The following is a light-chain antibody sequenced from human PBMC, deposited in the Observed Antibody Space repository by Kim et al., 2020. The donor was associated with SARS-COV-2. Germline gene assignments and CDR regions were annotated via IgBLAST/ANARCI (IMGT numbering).Light chain of an antibody. Sequence: CPLSSGFSNYKVDWYLQRPGKGPRFVMRVGTGGIVGSKGDGIPDRFSVLGSGLNRYLTIENIQEEDESDYHCGADHGTGTDFVYVFGGGTKLTVL. V-gene: IGLV9-49*01. CDR1: SGFSNYK. CDR2: VGTGGIVG. J-gene: IGLJ3*02. CDR3: GADHGTGTDFVYV.